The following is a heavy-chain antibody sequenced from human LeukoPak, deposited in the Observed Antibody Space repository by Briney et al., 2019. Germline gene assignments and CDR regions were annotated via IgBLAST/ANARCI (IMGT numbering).Heavy chain of an antibody. CDR1: GFTFSSYG. V-gene: IGHV3-30*18. CDR3: AKEDVVVITIRYFQH. Sequence: GGSLRLSCSASGFTFSSYGMHWVRQAPGKGLEWVAVISYDGSNKYYADSVKGRFTISRDNSKNTLYLQMNSLRTEDTAIYYCAKEDVVVITIRYFQHWGQGTLVTVSS. D-gene: IGHD3-22*01. CDR2: ISYDGSNK. J-gene: IGHJ1*01.